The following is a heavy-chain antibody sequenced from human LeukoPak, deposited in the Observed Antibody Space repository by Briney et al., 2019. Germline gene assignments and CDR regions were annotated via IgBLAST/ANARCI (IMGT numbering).Heavy chain of an antibody. CDR3: ARCPGGSCYSEFDY. V-gene: IGHV3-53*01. J-gene: IGHJ4*02. CDR2: IYSGGST. CDR1: GFTVSSNY. D-gene: IGHD2-15*01. Sequence: PGGSLRLSCAASGFTVSSNYMSWVRQAPGKGLEWVSVIYSGGSTYYADSVKGRFTISRDNSKNTLYLQMNSLRAEDTAVYYCARCPGGSCYSEFDYWGQGTLVTVSS.